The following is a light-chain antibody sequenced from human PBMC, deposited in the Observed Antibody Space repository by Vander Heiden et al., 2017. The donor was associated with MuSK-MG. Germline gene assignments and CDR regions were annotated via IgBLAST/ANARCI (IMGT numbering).Light chain of an antibody. CDR3: CYSAGSYTYWV. CDR1: SSDVGGYNY. J-gene: IGLJ3*02. CDR2: EVS. Sequence: QSALTQPRSVSGSPGQSVTISCTGTSSDVGGYNYVSWYQQHPGKAPKRMMEEVSKRPSGVPDRFAGYKAGKTDYPPIYGLQAEHEADDDGCYSAGSYTYWVFGGGTKLTVL. V-gene: IGLV2-11*01.